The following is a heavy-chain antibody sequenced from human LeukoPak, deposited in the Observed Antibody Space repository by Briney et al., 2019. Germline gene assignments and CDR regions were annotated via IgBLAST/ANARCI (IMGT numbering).Heavy chain of an antibody. CDR2: IVVGSGSA. J-gene: IGHJ4*02. Sequence: SVKVSCKASGFTFTSSAVQWVRQARGQCLEWIGWIVVGSGSANYAQKFQERVTITRDMSTSTAYMELSSLRSEDTAVYYCAAERSYYDSSGSIRDFDYWGQGTLVTVSS. D-gene: IGHD3-22*01. V-gene: IGHV1-58*01. CDR1: GFTFTSSA. CDR3: AAERSYYDSSGSIRDFDY.